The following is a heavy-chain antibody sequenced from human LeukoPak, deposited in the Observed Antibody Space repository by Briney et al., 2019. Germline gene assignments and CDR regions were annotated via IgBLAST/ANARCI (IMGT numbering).Heavy chain of an antibody. V-gene: IGHV1-69*01. CDR3: ASVWFGPTIHGYFQH. CDR1: GGAFSSYT. CDR2: IVPIFGTT. D-gene: IGHD3-10*01. J-gene: IGHJ1*01. Sequence: SVKVSCKASGGAFSSYTISWVRQAPGQGLEWMGGIVPIFGTTNYAQRFQGRVTISADESTSTAYMELSSLRSEDTAVYYCASVWFGPTIHGYFQHWGQGTLVTVSS.